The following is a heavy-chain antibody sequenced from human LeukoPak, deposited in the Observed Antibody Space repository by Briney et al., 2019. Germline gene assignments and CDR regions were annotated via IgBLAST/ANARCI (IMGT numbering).Heavy chain of an antibody. D-gene: IGHD6-13*01. CDR1: GFTFSTYR. CDR2: IKQDGSEK. Sequence: GGSLRLSCAASGFTFSTYRMSWVRQAPGKGLEWVANIKQDGSEKNHVDSVKGRFTISRDNAKNSLYLQMNSLRAEDTAVYYCARGLLAAAGIDYWGQGALVTVSS. J-gene: IGHJ4*02. CDR3: ARGLLAAAGIDY. V-gene: IGHV3-7*04.